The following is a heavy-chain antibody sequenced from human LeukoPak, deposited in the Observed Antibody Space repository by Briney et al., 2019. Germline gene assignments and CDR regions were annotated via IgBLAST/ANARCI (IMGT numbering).Heavy chain of an antibody. Sequence: GGSLRLSCTVSGFTVSDDRESWVRQAPGKGLEWVGRIRSRAAGGTTEYAAPVKGRFVISRDDSKNTVYLHMDSLKNEDTAVYYCTTGIRGPGNTGSWGQGTLVIVSS. CDR3: TTGIRGPGNTGS. V-gene: IGHV3-15*01. CDR1: GFTVSDDR. D-gene: IGHD3-10*01. J-gene: IGHJ1*01. CDR2: IRSRAAGGTT.